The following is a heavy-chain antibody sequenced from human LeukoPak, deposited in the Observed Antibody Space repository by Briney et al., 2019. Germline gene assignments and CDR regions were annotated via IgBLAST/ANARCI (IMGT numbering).Heavy chain of an antibody. Sequence: PGGSLRLSCAASGFTFSVYWMHWVRHAPGKGLVWVSRINSDRSSTSNADSVKGRFTISRDNAKNTLYLQMNSLRAEDTAVYYCARGPYYYDSTHFDYWGQGTLVTVSS. CDR1: GFTFSVYW. CDR2: INSDRSST. D-gene: IGHD3-22*01. CDR3: ARGPYYYDSTHFDY. J-gene: IGHJ4*02. V-gene: IGHV3-74*01.